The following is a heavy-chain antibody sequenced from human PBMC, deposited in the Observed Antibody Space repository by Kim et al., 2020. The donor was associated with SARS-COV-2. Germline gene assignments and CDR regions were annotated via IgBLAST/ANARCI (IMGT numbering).Heavy chain of an antibody. CDR3: ARALEGYTSGWYVDY. V-gene: IGHV4-59*01. CDR1: GGSISSYY. J-gene: IGHJ4*02. CDR2: IYYSGST. D-gene: IGHD6-19*01. Sequence: SETLSLTCTVSGGSISSYYWSWIRQPPGKGLEWIGYIYYSGSTNYNPSLQSRVTISVDTSKNHFSLKLSSVTAADTAVYYCARALEGYTSGWYVDYWCQG.